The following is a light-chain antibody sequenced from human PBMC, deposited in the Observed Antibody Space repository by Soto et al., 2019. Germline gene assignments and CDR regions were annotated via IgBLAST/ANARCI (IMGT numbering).Light chain of an antibody. CDR3: TSFSSSTSLYV. CDR2: QVT. Sequence: ALTQPASVSGSLGQSITISCTGTTRDIAGYNYISWYQQLPGKAPKLMIYQVTIRPSGISNRFSGSKSGNTASLTISGPQAEDEADYYCTSFSSSTSLYVFGTGTKVTVL. CDR1: TRDIAGYNY. J-gene: IGLJ1*01. V-gene: IGLV2-14*01.